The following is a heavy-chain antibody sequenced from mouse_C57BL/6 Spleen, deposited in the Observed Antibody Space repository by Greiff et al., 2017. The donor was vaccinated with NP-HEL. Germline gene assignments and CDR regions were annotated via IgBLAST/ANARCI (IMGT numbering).Heavy chain of an antibody. CDR3: ARERGGDLDY. Sequence: EVKLQESGPGLVKPSQSLSLTCSVTGYSITSGYYWNWIRQFPGNKLEWMGYISYDGSNNYNPSLKNRISITRDTSKNQFFLKLNSVTTEDTATYYCARERGGDLDYWGQGTTLTVSS. D-gene: IGHD3-3*01. CDR1: GYSITSGYY. V-gene: IGHV3-6*01. CDR2: ISYDGSN. J-gene: IGHJ2*01.